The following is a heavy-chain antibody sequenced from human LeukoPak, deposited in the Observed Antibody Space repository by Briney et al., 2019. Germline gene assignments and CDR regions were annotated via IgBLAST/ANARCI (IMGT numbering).Heavy chain of an antibody. CDR3: ARSGGPGTYHQLRYNWFDP. Sequence: GGSLRLSCAASGFTFSSYAMSWVRQAPGKGLEWLSSITTISHYIYYAGAVRGRFTISRDNAKSSLYLQMNSLRGEDTAVYYCARSGGPGTYHQLRYNWFDPWGQGTLVTVSS. J-gene: IGHJ5*02. D-gene: IGHD3-10*01. CDR2: ITTISHYI. CDR1: GFTFSSYA. V-gene: IGHV3-21*01.